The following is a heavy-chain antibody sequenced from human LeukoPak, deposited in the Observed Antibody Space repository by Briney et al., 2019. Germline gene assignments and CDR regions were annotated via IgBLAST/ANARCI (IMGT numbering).Heavy chain of an antibody. V-gene: IGHV4-31*03. CDR3: ARKDPAMVSYYYYGMDV. CDR2: IYYSGST. CDR1: GDSISSGGDY. D-gene: IGHD5-18*01. J-gene: IGHJ6*02. Sequence: SQTLSLTCTVSGDSISSGGDYWSWIRQHPGKGLEWIGYIYYSGSTYYNPSLKSRVTISVDTSKNQFSLKLSSVTAADTAVYYCARKDPAMVSYYYYGMDVWGQGTTVTVSS.